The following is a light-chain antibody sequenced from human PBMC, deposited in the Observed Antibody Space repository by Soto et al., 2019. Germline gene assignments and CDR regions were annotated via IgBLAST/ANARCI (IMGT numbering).Light chain of an antibody. V-gene: IGLV4-69*01. J-gene: IGLJ3*02. CDR1: SGHSDYA. Sequence: QSVLTQSPSASASPGASVKLTCTLSSGHSDYAIAWHQQQPEKGPRYLMKVTSDGSHTKGDGIPDRFSGSSSGADRYLTISSLRSDDEADYYCQDWGTGGVFGGGTKVTVL. CDR2: VTSDGSH. CDR3: QDWGTGGV.